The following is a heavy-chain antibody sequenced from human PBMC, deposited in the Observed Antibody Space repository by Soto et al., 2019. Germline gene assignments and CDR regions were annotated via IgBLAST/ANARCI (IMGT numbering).Heavy chain of an antibody. Sequence: SETLSLTCTVSGDSVTSGNYYWSWIRQPPGKGLEWIGYIYYSGNTNYSPSLKSRVTMSLDRSNNQFSLNLSSVTAADTAVYYCARLPVDTSMIYWFDPWGQGILVTVSS. CDR1: GDSVTSGNYY. CDR3: ARLPVDTSMIYWFDP. CDR2: IYYSGNT. J-gene: IGHJ5*01. V-gene: IGHV4-61*01. D-gene: IGHD5-18*01.